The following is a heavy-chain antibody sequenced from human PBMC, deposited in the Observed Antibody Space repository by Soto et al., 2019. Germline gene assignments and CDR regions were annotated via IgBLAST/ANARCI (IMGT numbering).Heavy chain of an antibody. Sequence: SGPTLVNHTQTLTLTCSFSGFSLTTFGVAVGWIRQPPGKALEWLALIYWNDDKRYSPSLKNRLTVTKDTSKNQVVLTLTNMDPVDTATYYCANKLRYLDAMDVWGQGTTVTVS. J-gene: IGHJ6*01. CDR3: ANKLRYLDAMDV. D-gene: IGHD3-9*01. CDR1: GFSLTTFGVA. CDR2: IYWNDDK. V-gene: IGHV2-5*01.